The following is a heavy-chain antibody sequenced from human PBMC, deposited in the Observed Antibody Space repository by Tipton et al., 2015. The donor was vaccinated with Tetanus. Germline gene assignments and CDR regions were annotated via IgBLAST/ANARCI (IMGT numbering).Heavy chain of an antibody. J-gene: IGHJ3*01. D-gene: IGHD4-17*01. CDR3: ARDSSAVTAPGSAFDL. CDR2: ISSSSNYI. CDR1: GFTSSAYT. Sequence: SLRLSCAASGFTSSAYTMGWVRQAPGKGLEWVSSISSSSNYIYYADSVKGRFTISRDNARNSLLLQMNSLRAEDTSLYYCARDSSAVTAPGSAFDLWGRGTMVTVSS. V-gene: IGHV3-21*01.